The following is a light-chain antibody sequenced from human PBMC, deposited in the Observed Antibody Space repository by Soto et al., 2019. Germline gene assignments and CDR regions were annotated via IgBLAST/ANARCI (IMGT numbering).Light chain of an antibody. CDR1: SSNIGTNY. Sequence: QLVLTQSPSASGTPGQTVTISSSGSSSNIGTNYVSWYQQLPGTAPKLLIYGNNQRPSGVPDRFSGSRSGTSASLAISGLRSEDEADYSCAAWDDSLSGVVFGGGTKLTVL. CDR2: GNN. V-gene: IGLV1-47*01. J-gene: IGLJ3*02. CDR3: AAWDDSLSGVV.